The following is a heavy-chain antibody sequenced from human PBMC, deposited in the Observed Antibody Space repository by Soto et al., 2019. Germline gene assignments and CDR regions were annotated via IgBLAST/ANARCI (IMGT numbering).Heavy chain of an antibody. V-gene: IGHV1-69*12. CDR1: GGTFSSYA. CDR2: IIPIFGTA. J-gene: IGHJ5*02. D-gene: IGHD3-22*01. CDR3: ARDRGPSSGYYPYWFDP. Sequence: QVQLVQSGAEVKKPGSSVKVSCKASGGTFSSYAITWVRQAPGQGLEWMGGIIPIFGTANHAQKFQGRVTSTADESTSTAYMELSSLRSEDTAVYYCARDRGPSSGYYPYWFDPWGQGTLVTVSS.